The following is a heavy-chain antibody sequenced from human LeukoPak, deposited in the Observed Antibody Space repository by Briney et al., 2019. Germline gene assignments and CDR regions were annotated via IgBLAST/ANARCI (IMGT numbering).Heavy chain of an antibody. CDR1: GFSLSTSGVG. Sequence: SGPTLVKPTQTLXLTCTFSGFSLSTSGVGVGWIRQPPGKALEWLSVIYWDDDKRYSPSLKSRLTITKDTSKNQVVLTMINMDPVDTATFYCAHNFGAAHFDYWGQGTLVIVSS. CDR3: AHNFGAAHFDY. V-gene: IGHV2-5*02. D-gene: IGHD3-10*01. CDR2: IYWDDDK. J-gene: IGHJ4*02.